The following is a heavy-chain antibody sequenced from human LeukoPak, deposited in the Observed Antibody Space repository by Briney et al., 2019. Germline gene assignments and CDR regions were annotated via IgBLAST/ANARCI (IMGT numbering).Heavy chain of an antibody. CDR1: SGSISRYY. CDR2: IYYSGST. CDR3: ARHNSGYDYPLDY. J-gene: IGHJ4*02. Sequence: SETLSLTCTVPSGSISRYYWSWIRQPPGKGLEWIGYIYYSGSTNYNPSLKSRVTISVDTSENQFSLNVSSVTAADTAVYYCARHNSGYDYPLDYWGQGTLVTVSS. D-gene: IGHD5-12*01. V-gene: IGHV4-59*01.